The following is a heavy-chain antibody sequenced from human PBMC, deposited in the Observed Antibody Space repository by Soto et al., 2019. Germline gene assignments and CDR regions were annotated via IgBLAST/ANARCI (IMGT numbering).Heavy chain of an antibody. Sequence: LSLTFTVSGGSISSGGYYWSWIRQHPGKGLEWIGYIYYSGSTYYNPSLKSRVTISVDTSKNQFSLKLSSVTAADTAVYYCARERGSYGYYYGMDVWGQGTTVTVSS. D-gene: IGHD1-26*01. J-gene: IGHJ6*02. CDR3: ARERGSYGYYYGMDV. CDR2: IYYSGST. CDR1: GGSISSGGYY. V-gene: IGHV4-31*03.